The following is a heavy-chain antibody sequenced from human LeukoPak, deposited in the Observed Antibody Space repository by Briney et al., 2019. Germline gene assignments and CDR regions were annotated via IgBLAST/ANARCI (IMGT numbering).Heavy chain of an antibody. Sequence: ASVKVSCKASGYTFTSYYMHWVRQAPGQGLEWMGWISAYNGNTNYAQKLQGRVTMTTDTSTSTAYMELRSLRSDDTAVYYCARDTTNYYDSSVEWGQGTLVTVSS. V-gene: IGHV1-18*04. CDR1: GYTFTSYY. CDR3: ARDTTNYYDSSVE. D-gene: IGHD3-22*01. J-gene: IGHJ4*02. CDR2: ISAYNGNT.